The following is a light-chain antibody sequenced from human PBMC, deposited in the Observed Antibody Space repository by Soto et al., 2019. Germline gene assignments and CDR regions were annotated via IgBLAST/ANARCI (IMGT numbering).Light chain of an antibody. CDR3: CSYAGSSLLV. CDR2: EGS. J-gene: IGLJ2*01. Sequence: QSALTQPASVSGSPGQSITISCTGTSSDVGSYNLVSWYQQHPGKAPKLMIYEGSKRPSGVSNRFSGSKSGNTASLTISGLRVGDEADYYCCSYAGSSLLVFGGGTRLP. CDR1: SSDVGSYNL. V-gene: IGLV2-23*01.